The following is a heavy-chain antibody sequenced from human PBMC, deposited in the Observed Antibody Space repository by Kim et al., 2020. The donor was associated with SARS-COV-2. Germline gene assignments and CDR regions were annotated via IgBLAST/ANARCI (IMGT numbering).Heavy chain of an antibody. V-gene: IGHV4-39*07. CDR2: IYYSGST. Sequence: SETLSLTCTVSGGSISSSSYYWGWIRQPPGKGLEWIGSIYYSGSTYYNPSLKSRVTISVDTSKNQFSLKLSSVTAADTAVYYCARGYYYDRRDYWGQGTLVTVSS. J-gene: IGHJ4*02. CDR3: ARGYYYDRRDY. CDR1: GGSISSSSYY. D-gene: IGHD3-22*01.